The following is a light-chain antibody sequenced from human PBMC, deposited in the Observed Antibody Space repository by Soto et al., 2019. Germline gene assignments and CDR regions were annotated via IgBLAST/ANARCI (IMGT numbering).Light chain of an antibody. CDR2: DTS. CDR3: QQRSNSPLT. V-gene: IGKV3-11*01. CDR1: QSVNNF. J-gene: IGKJ4*01. Sequence: ILLTQSPATLSLSPGERATLSCRASQSVNNFLAWYQQKPGQAPRLLIYDTSIRATDIPARFSGSGSGTDFTLTISSLEPEDFELYYCQQRSNSPLTFGGGTKVDIK.